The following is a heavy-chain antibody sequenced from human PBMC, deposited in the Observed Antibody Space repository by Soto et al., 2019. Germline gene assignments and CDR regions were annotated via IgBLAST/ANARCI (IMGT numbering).Heavy chain of an antibody. CDR1: GFTFNTYA. D-gene: IGHD7-27*01. CDR2: ISGSGTTK. CDR3: ARIKPLLNWGFGGSKDY. V-gene: IGHV3-23*01. J-gene: IGHJ4*02. Sequence: EVQVLESGGGLVQPGGSLRLSCAASGFTFNTYAMSWVRQAPGKGLEWVSSISGSGTTKYYADSVKGRFTISRDNSKNTIYLHMDSLRGEDTAVYYCARIKPLLNWGFGGSKDYWGQGTLVTVSS.